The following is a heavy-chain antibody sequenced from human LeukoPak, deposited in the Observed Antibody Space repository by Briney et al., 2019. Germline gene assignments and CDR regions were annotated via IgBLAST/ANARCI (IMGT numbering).Heavy chain of an antibody. CDR1: GFTFSNYA. CDR2: ISSNGGST. CDR3: ARAPYSGSHSDY. Sequence: PGGSLRLSCAASGFTFSNYAMNWVRQAPGKGLEYVSAISSNGGSTFYANPVKGRFTLSRDNSKNTLYLQMGSLRPEDMAVYYCARAPYSGSHSDYWGQGTLVTISS. D-gene: IGHD1-26*01. J-gene: IGHJ4*02. V-gene: IGHV3-64*01.